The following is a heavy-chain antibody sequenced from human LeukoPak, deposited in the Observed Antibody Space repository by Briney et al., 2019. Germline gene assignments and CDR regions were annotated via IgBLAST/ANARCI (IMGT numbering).Heavy chain of an antibody. D-gene: IGHD6-19*01. V-gene: IGHV3-43*01. CDR3: AKGYSSPEYSSGWSIDY. CDR1: GFTFDDYT. J-gene: IGHJ4*02. Sequence: GGSLRLSCAASGFTFDDYTMHWVRQAPGKGLEWVSLISWDGGSTYYADSVKGRFTISRDNSKNSLYLQMNSLRTEDTALYYCAKGYSSPEYSSGWSIDYWGQGTLVTVSS. CDR2: ISWDGGST.